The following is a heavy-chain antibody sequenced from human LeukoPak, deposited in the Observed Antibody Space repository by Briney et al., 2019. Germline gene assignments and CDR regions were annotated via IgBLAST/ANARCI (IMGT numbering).Heavy chain of an antibody. CDR1: GGSISSGSYY. CDR2: IYTRGST. J-gene: IGHJ4*02. CDR3: ARGGEMLLFGDEGEGSLYY. V-gene: IGHV4-61*02. Sequence: TLSLTCTVSGGSISSGSYYWSWIRQPAGRGLEGIGRIYTRGSTNYNPSLKSRVTISVDTSKNQFSLKLSSVTAADTAVYYCARGGEMLLFGDEGEGSLYYWGQGTLVTVSS. D-gene: IGHD3-10*01.